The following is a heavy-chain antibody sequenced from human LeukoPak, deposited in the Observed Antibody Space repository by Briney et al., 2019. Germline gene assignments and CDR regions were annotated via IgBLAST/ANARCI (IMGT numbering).Heavy chain of an antibody. V-gene: IGHV3-30*02. J-gene: IGHJ4*02. CDR3: ARDGAGRHYFDY. CDR1: AFTFSSYD. D-gene: IGHD3-16*01. Sequence: GGSLRLSCAASAFTFSSYDMPWVRQAPGKGLEWVAFIRYDGSNKYYADSVKGRFTISRDNSKNTLYLQMNSLSAEDTAVYYCARDGAGRHYFDYWGQGTLVTASS. CDR2: IRYDGSNK.